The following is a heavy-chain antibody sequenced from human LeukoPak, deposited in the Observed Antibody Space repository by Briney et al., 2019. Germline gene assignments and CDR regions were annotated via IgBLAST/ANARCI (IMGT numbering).Heavy chain of an antibody. Sequence: GASVKVSCKASGYTFTSYDINWVRQATGQGLEWMGWMNTNSGNTGYAQKFQGRVTMTRNTSISTAYMELSSLRSEDTAVYYCARWVAVAGTDVDYWGQGTLVTVSS. CDR3: ARWVAVAGTDVDY. D-gene: IGHD6-19*01. J-gene: IGHJ4*02. CDR1: GYTFTSYD. V-gene: IGHV1-8*01. CDR2: MNTNSGNT.